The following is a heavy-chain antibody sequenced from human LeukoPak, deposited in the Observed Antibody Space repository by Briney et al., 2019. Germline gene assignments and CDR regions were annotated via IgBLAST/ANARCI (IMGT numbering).Heavy chain of an antibody. CDR3: AKQLYYYYYYMDV. CDR2: IYHSGRT. D-gene: IGHD1-1*01. Sequence: SETLSLTCTVSGYSISSGYYWGWIRQPPGKGLEWIGSIYHSGRTFYNPSLKSRVTISVDTSKNQFSLKLSSVTAADTAVCYCAKQLYYYYYYMDVWGKGTTVTISS. CDR1: GYSISSGYY. J-gene: IGHJ6*03. V-gene: IGHV4-38-2*02.